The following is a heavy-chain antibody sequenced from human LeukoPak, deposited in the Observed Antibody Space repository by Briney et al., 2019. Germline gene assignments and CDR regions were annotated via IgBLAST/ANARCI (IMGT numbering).Heavy chain of an antibody. D-gene: IGHD3-9*01. J-gene: IGHJ4*02. CDR1: GYSSSNKW. Sequence: GESLRISCKGSGYSSSNKWISWVRQMPGKGLEWMGRIDPNDSHTNYSPSFQGHVSISADKSISTAYLQWSGLKASDTAMYCCATYDILTGYSAYWGQGTLVTVSS. V-gene: IGHV5-10-1*01. CDR2: IDPNDSHT. CDR3: ATYDILTGYSAY.